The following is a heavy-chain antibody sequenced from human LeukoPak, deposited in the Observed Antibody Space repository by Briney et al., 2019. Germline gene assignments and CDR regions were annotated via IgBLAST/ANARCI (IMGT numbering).Heavy chain of an antibody. D-gene: IGHD5-24*01. CDR3: AAQMATIDYYFYYMDV. J-gene: IGHJ6*03. V-gene: IGHV3-23*01. CDR1: GFTFSSYA. CDR2: ISGSGGST. Sequence: GGSLRLSCAASGFTFSSYAMSWVRQAPGKGLEWVSAISGSGGSTYYADSVKGRFTISRDNSKNTLYLQMNSLRAEDTAVYYCAAQMATIDYYFYYMDVWGKGTTVTVSS.